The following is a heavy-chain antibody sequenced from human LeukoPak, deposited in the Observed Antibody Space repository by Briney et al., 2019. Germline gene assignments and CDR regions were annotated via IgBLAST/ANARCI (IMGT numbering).Heavy chain of an antibody. CDR2: MNPNSGST. CDR3: ARRVVRGVKVYFDY. CDR1: GYTFTSYD. V-gene: IGHV1-8*02. D-gene: IGHD3-10*01. Sequence: ASVKVSCKASGYTFTSYDINWVRQATGQGLEWMGWMNPNSGSTGHAQKFQGRVTMTRNTSISTAYMELSSLRSEDTAVYYCARRVVRGVKVYFDYWGQGTLVTVSS. J-gene: IGHJ4*02.